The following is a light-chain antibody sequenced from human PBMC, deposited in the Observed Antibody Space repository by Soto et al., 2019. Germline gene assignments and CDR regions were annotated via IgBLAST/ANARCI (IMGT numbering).Light chain of an antibody. J-gene: IGLJ2*01. CDR1: SSDVGGYNY. CDR2: EVN. Sequence: QSALTQPPSASGSPGQSVTISCTGTSSDVGGYNYVSWYQQHPGKAPKLMIYEVNKRPSGVPDRFSGSKSGNTASLTVSGLQAEDEADYYCSSYAGSNNWNVVFGGGTKLTVL. CDR3: SSYAGSNNWNVV. V-gene: IGLV2-8*01.